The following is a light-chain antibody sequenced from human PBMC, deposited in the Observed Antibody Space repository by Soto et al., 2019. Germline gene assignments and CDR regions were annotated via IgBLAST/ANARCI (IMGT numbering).Light chain of an antibody. V-gene: IGLV2-14*01. Sequence: QSALTQPASMSGSPGQSITISCTGTSSDVGGYNYVSWYQQHPGKAPKIMIYEVSNRPSGVSNRFSGSKSGNTASLTISGLQAEDEADYYCSSYTSSSTHGVFGGGTKVTVL. CDR1: SSDVGGYNY. CDR2: EVS. CDR3: SSYTSSSTHGV. J-gene: IGLJ3*02.